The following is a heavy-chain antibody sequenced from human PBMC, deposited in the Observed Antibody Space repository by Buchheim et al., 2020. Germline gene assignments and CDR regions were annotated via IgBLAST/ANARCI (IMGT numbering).Heavy chain of an antibody. D-gene: IGHD3-9*01. CDR3: ARVLRYFDWSPIPLDY. V-gene: IGHV3-7*01. J-gene: IGHJ4*02. Sequence: EVQLVESGGGLVQPGGSLRLSCAASGFTFSSYWMSWVRQAPGKGLEWVANIKQDGSEKYYVDSAKGRFTISRDNAKNSLYLQMNSLRAEDTAVYYCARVLRYFDWSPIPLDYWGQGTL. CDR1: GFTFSSYW. CDR2: IKQDGSEK.